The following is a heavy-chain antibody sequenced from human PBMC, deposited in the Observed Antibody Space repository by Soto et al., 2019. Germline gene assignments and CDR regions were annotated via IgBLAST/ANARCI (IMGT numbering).Heavy chain of an antibody. J-gene: IGHJ4*02. D-gene: IGHD4-17*01. CDR1: GGSISSFY. CDR3: ARVGGYYGDYPNFDX. Sequence: SVTLSLTCTISGGSISSFYWTWIRQPPGKGLEWIGNIYYTGSTNYNPSLKSRVTISVDTSKNQFSLKVTSVTAAETAVYYCARVGGYYGDYPNFDXWGQGTPVTVSX. CDR2: IYYTGST. V-gene: IGHV4-59*01.